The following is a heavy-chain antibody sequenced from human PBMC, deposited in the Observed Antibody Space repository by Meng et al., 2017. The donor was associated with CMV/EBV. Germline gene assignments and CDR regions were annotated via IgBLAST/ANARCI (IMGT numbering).Heavy chain of an antibody. V-gene: IGHV3-23*03. CDR1: GFTFSSYA. D-gene: IGHD1-14*01. J-gene: IGHJ4*02. CDR2: IYSGGSST. Sequence: GASLMISCAASGFTFSSYAMSWVRQAPGQGLGWVSVIYSGGSSTYYADSVKGRFTISRDNSKNTLYLQMNSLRAEDTAVYYCAKDNPELDYWGQGTLVTVSS. CDR3: AKDNPELDY.